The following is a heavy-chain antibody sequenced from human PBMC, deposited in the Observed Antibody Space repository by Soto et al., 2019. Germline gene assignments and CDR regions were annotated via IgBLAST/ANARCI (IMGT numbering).Heavy chain of an antibody. J-gene: IGHJ4*02. CDR2: ISYDGSNK. D-gene: IGHD5-12*01. Sequence: PGGSLRLSCADSGFTFTDYGMHWVRQAPGKGLEWVAVISYDGSNKYYADSVKGRFTIPRDNAKNSLYLQMNSLRAEDTAVYYCARDHHRYSGYDYVDYWGQGTLVTVSS. CDR1: GFTFTDYG. CDR3: ARDHHRYSGYDYVDY. V-gene: IGHV3-30*03.